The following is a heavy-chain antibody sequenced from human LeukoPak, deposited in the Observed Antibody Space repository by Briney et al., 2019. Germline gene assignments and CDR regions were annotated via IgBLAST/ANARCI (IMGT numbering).Heavy chain of an antibody. J-gene: IGHJ3*02. CDR3: ARGSRFGVVERDAFDI. Sequence: GGSLRLSCAASGFTFSSYEMNWVRQAPGKGLEWVSHISSSGSTIYYADSVKGRFTISRDNAKNSLYLQMNSLRAEDTAVYYCARGSRFGVVERDAFDIWGLGTMVTVSS. D-gene: IGHD3-3*01. CDR1: GFTFSSYE. V-gene: IGHV3-48*03. CDR2: ISSSGSTI.